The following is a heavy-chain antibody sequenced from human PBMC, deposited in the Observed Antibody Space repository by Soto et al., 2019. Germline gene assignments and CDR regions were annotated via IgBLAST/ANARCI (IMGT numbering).Heavy chain of an antibody. D-gene: IGHD2-21*02. CDR1: GFTFSNDW. Sequence: EVRLVESEGGLVQPGGSLSLSCAASGFTFSNDWMHWVRQAPGRGLLWVSRIHSDGSSTTYADSVKGRFTISRDNAKNTGSLQMNRLRVEDTGVYFCASGDRGAFYLCGHGTMVTVSS. CDR2: IHSDGSST. V-gene: IGHV3-74*01. CDR3: ASGDRGAFYL. J-gene: IGHJ3*01.